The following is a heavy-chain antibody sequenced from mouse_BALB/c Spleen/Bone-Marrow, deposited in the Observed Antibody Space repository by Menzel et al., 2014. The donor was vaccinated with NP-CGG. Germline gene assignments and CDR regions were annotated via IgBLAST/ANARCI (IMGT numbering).Heavy chain of an antibody. J-gene: IGHJ4*01. CDR1: GYTFTDYR. CDR3: VGRDGNDARDS. D-gene: IGHD2-3*01. Sequence: LVESGAERVMPGASVKMSCKATGYTFTDYRMHWVKQRPGQGREWIGTIDTSDSFTIYNQNLKCKATLTLDEPSTTAYMQLSSLPSEDLAVLYCVGRDGNDARDSRGQATSVPVSS. V-gene: IGHV1-69*01. CDR2: IDTSDSFT.